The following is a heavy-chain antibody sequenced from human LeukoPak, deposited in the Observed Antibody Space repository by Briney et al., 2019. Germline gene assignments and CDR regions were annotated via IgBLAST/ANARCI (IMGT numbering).Heavy chain of an antibody. D-gene: IGHD3-22*01. CDR1: GFTFSSYS. J-gene: IGHJ4*02. V-gene: IGHV3-23*01. CDR3: ASTGYYDSSGYYYFDY. Sequence: PGGSLRLSCAADGFTFSSYSMSWVRQAPVKGLEWVAAISGSGGTTFYADSVKGRFTISRDNSKNTLYLQMNSLRVEDTAVYYCASTGYYDSSGYYYFDYWGQGTLVTVSS. CDR2: ISGSGGTT.